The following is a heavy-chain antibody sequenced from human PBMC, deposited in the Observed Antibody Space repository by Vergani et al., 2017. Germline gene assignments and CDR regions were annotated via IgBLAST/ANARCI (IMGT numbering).Heavy chain of an antibody. CDR1: GFTFSRYS. V-gene: IGHV3-21*02. CDR2: ISSSSSHI. CDR3: ATDGAGGVEGTPIFGVPTNYYYYGMDV. J-gene: IGHJ6*02. D-gene: IGHD3-3*01. Sequence: EVQLVESGGGLVKPGGSLRLSCAASGFTFSRYSMNWVRQAPGKGLEWVSSISSSSSHIYYADSVKGRFTISRDNAKNSLYLQMNSLRAEDAAVYYCATDGAGGVEGTPIFGVPTNYYYYGMDVWGQGTTVTVSS.